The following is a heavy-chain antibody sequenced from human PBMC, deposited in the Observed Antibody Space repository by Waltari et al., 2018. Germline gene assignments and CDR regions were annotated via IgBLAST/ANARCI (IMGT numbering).Heavy chain of an antibody. CDR1: GDSISSGSYW. D-gene: IGHD2-2*01. V-gene: IGHV4-31*01. J-gene: IGHJ3*02. Sequence: QVQLQESGSGLVKPSQTLSITCSVSGDSISSGSYWWTWLRQYPGKGLEWIGYVYKSGSTYYNPSLKSLVIISVDMSENQFSLRLNSVTAADTAVYYCARVGGIRGYAPVGAFDIWGQGKMVTVSS. CDR2: VYKSGST. CDR3: ARVGGIRGYAPVGAFDI.